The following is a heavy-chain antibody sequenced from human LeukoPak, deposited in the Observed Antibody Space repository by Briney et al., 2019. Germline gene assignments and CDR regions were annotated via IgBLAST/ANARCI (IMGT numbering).Heavy chain of an antibody. CDR1: GFTFSSYG. D-gene: IGHD6-13*01. J-gene: IGHJ4*02. CDR2: ISGSGGST. Sequence: GGSLRLSCAASGFTFSSYGMSGVRQAPGEGLEWVSAISGSGGSTYYADSVKGLFTTSRDNSKNTLYLQMNSLRAEDTAVYYCAKTAGIAAAADFDYWGQGTLVTVSS. V-gene: IGHV3-23*01. CDR3: AKTAGIAAAADFDY.